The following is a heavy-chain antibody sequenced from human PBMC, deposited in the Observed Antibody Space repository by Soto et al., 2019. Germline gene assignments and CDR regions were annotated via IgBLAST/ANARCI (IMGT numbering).Heavy chain of an antibody. Sequence: SETLSLTCTVSGGSISSNYWTWIRQPAGRGLEWIGRVYTSGSTNYNPSLKSRVTMSVDTSKTQFFLKLSSVTAADTAIYYCARDSSGHYYLFDYWGQGTLVTVSS. CDR2: VYTSGST. CDR1: GGSISSNY. J-gene: IGHJ4*02. V-gene: IGHV4-4*07. D-gene: IGHD1-26*01. CDR3: ARDSSGHYYLFDY.